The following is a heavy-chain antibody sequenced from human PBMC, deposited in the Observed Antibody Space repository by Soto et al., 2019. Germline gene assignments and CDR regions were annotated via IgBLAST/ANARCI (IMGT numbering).Heavy chain of an antibody. CDR3: ARDSRQWLVQNYFDY. CDR1: GFTFSSYA. Sequence: LRLSCAASGFTFSSYAMYWVRQAPGKGLEWVAVISYDGSNKYYADSAKGRFTISRDNSKNTLYLQMNSLRAEDTAVYYCARDSRQWLVQNYFDYWGQGTLVTVSS. J-gene: IGHJ4*02. CDR2: ISYDGSNK. D-gene: IGHD6-19*01. V-gene: IGHV3-30-3*01.